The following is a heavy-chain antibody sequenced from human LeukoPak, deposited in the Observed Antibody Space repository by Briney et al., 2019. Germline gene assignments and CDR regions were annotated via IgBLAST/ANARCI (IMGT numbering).Heavy chain of an antibody. CDR3: ARVYSSSSYHTAY. CDR1: GFTFSSYG. Sequence: GGSLRLSCAASGFTFSSYGMHWVRQAPGKGLEWVAVISYDGSNKYYADSVKGRFTISRDNAKNTLYLQMNSLRAEDTAVYYCARVYSSSSYHTAYWGQGTLVTVSS. J-gene: IGHJ4*02. D-gene: IGHD6-6*01. V-gene: IGHV3-30*03. CDR2: ISYDGSNK.